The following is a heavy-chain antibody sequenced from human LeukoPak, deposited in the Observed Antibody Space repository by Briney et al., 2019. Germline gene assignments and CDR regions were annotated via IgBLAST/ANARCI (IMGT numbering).Heavy chain of an antibody. Sequence: PGRCLILSCAASGFTFSSYAMHWVRQAPGKGLFWVAVISYDGSNKYYADSVKARFTIHRDNSPNTLYLQMNSLRAEDTAAYYCARDPVAPDYYYYGMDVWGQGTTVTVYS. J-gene: IGHJ6*02. V-gene: IGHV3-30-3*01. D-gene: IGHD2-2*01. CDR1: GFTFSSYA. CDR2: ISYDGSNK. CDR3: ARDPVAPDYYYYGMDV.